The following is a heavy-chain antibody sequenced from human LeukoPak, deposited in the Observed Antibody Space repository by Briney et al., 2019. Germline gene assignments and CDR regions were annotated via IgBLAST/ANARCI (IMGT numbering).Heavy chain of an antibody. J-gene: IGHJ2*01. V-gene: IGHV4-59*01. CDR1: RVSISSYY. Sequence: PSETLSLTCTVSRVSISSYYWTWIWQPPGKGLEWIGYIYYTGRTKYNPSLKSRVTISVDASKSQFSLNLSSVTAADTAVYYCASVLAAGSTWYFDTWGRGSLVTVSS. CDR2: IYYTGRT. CDR3: ASVLAAGSTWYFDT. D-gene: IGHD6-25*01.